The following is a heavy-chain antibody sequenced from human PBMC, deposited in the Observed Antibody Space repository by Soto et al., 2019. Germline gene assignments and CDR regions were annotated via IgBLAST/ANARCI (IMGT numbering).Heavy chain of an antibody. CDR3: ARASRTYCSGGSCYLGY. V-gene: IGHV1-8*01. CDR1: GYTFTSYD. J-gene: IGHJ4*02. Sequence: ASVKVSCKASGYTFTSYDSNWVRQATGQGLEWMGWMNPNSGNTGYAQKFQGRVAMTRNTSISTAYMELSSLRSEDTAVYYCARASRTYCSGGSCYLGYWGQGTLVTVSS. CDR2: MNPNSGNT. D-gene: IGHD2-15*01.